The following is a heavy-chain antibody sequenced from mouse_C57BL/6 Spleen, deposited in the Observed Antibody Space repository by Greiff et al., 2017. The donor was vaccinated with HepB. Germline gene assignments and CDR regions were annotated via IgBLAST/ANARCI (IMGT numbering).Heavy chain of an antibody. CDR2: INPNNGGT. J-gene: IGHJ3*01. Sequence: VQLQQSGPELVKPGASVKISCKASGYTFTDYYMNWVKQSHGKSLEWIGDINPNNGGTSYNQKFKGKATLTVDKSSSTAYMELRSLTSEDSAVYYCAREGGNYGWFAYWGQGTLVTVSA. CDR3: AREGGNYGWFAY. V-gene: IGHV1-26*01. CDR1: GYTFTDYY. D-gene: IGHD2-1*01.